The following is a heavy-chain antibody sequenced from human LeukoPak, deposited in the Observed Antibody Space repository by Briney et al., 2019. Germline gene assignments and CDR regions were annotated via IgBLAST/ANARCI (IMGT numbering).Heavy chain of an antibody. CDR3: ARVYDFDDYYYGMDV. CDR1: GYTFTGYY. D-gene: IGHD3-3*01. CDR2: INPNSGGT. Sequence: ASVKVSCKASGYTFTGYYMHWVRQAPGQGPEWMGWINPNSGGTNYAQKFQGRVTMTRDTSISTAYMELSRLRSDDTAVYYCARVYDFDDYYYGMDVWGQGTTVTVSS. V-gene: IGHV1-2*02. J-gene: IGHJ6*02.